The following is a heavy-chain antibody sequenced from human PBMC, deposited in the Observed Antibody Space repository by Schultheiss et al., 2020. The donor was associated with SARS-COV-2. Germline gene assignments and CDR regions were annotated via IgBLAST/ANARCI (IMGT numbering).Heavy chain of an antibody. CDR3: ARASKILQYFDY. Sequence: GGSLRLSCAASGFTFSSYEMNWVRQAPGKGLQWVAVISNDGSNTYYADSVKGRFTISRDNSKNTLYLQMNSLRAEDTAVYYCARASKILQYFDYWGQGTLVTVSS. CDR2: ISNDGSNT. CDR1: GFTFSSYE. D-gene: IGHD4-11*01. J-gene: IGHJ4*02. V-gene: IGHV3-30*07.